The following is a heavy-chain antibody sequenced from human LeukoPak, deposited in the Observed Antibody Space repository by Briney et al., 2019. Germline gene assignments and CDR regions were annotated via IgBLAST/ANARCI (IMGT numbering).Heavy chain of an antibody. CDR1: GFTLDDYG. Sequence: GGSLRLSCAASGFTLDDYGMTWVRQAPGKGLEWVSGINWNGGSTGYADSVKGRFTISRDNAKNSLYLQMNSLRAEDTALYYCARIFGYSSGWYGSDYWGQGTLVTVSS. D-gene: IGHD6-19*01. CDR2: INWNGGST. J-gene: IGHJ4*02. CDR3: ARIFGYSSGWYGSDY. V-gene: IGHV3-20*04.